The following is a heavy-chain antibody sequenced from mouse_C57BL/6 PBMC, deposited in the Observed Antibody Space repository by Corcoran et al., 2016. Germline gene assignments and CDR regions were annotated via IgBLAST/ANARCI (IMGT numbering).Heavy chain of an antibody. CDR3: ARQQIYYGNPYAMDY. Sequence: QIQLQQSGPELVKPGASVKISCKASGYTFTDYYINWVKQRPGQGLEWIGWIYPGSGNTKYNEKFKGKATLTVDTSSSTAYMQLSSLTSEDSAVYYCARQQIYYGNPYAMDYWGQGTSVTVSS. CDR1: GYTFTDYY. CDR2: IYPGSGNT. V-gene: IGHV1-84*01. J-gene: IGHJ4*01. D-gene: IGHD2-1*01.